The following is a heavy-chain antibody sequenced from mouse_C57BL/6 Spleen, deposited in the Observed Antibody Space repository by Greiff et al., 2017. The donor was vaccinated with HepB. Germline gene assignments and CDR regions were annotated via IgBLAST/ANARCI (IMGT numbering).Heavy chain of an antibody. CDR2: INPGSGGT. Sequence: VQLQQSGAELVRPGTSVKVSCKASGYAFTNYLIEWVKQRPGQGLEWIGVINPGSGGTNYNEKFKGKATLTADKSSSTAYMQLSSLTSEDSAVYFCARGGITTGDYYAMDYWGQGTSVTVSS. V-gene: IGHV1-54*01. CDR1: GYAFTNYL. CDR3: ARGGITTGDYYAMDY. J-gene: IGHJ4*01. D-gene: IGHD2-4*01.